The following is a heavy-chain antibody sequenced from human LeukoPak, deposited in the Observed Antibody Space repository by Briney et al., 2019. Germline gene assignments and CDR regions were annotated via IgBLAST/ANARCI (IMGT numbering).Heavy chain of an antibody. Sequence: ASETLSLTCTVSGGSITSDYWSWIRQPPGKGLEWIGYIYYSGSTNYSPSLKSRVTISVDTSKNQFSLKLSSVTAADTAVYYCARESQEKYYFDYWGQGTLVTVSS. CDR1: GGSITSDY. D-gene: IGHD5-24*01. CDR3: ARESQEKYYFDY. CDR2: IYYSGST. V-gene: IGHV4-59*12. J-gene: IGHJ4*02.